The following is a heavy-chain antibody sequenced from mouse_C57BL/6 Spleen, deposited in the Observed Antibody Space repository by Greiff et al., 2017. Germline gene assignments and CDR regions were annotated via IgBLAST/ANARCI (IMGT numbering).Heavy chain of an antibody. D-gene: IGHD1-1*01. J-gene: IGHJ3*01. V-gene: IGHV1-82*01. CDR3: AREPYYYGSSPFAY. Sequence: QVQLQQSGPELVKPGASVKISCKASGYAFSSSWMNWVKQRPGKGLEWIGRIYPGDGDTNYNGKFKGKATLTADKSSSTAYMQLSSLTSEDSAVYFCAREPYYYGSSPFAYWGQGTLVTVSA. CDR1: GYAFSSSW. CDR2: IYPGDGDT.